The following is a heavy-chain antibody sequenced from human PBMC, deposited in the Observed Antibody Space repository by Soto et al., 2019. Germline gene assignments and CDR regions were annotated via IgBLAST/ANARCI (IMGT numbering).Heavy chain of an antibody. CDR1: GYTLTSYA. D-gene: IGHD2-2*02. V-gene: IGHV1-3*01. CDR3: AKSATVPAAIDY. J-gene: IGHJ4*02. Sequence: ASVKVSCKASGYTLTSYAMHWVRQAPGQRLEWMGWINAGNGNTKYSQKFQGRVTITRDTSASTAYMELSSLRSEDTAVYYCAKSATVPAAIDYWGQGPLVTVSS. CDR2: INAGNGNT.